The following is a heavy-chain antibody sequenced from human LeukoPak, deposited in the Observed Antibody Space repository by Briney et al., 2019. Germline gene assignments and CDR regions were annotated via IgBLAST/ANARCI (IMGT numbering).Heavy chain of an antibody. V-gene: IGHV1-69*01. CDR1: GGTFSSYA. CDR2: IIPIFGTA. CDR3: ARVLGGLAFRTFDY. J-gene: IGHJ4*02. Sequence: GASVKVSCKASGGTFSSYAISWVRQAPGQGLEWMGGIIPIFGTANYAQKFQGRVTITADESTSTAYMELSSLRSEDTAVYYCARVLGGLAFRTFDYWGQGTLVTVSS. D-gene: IGHD3-16*01.